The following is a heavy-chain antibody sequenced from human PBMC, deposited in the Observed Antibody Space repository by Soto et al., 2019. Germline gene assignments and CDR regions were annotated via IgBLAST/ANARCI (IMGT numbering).Heavy chain of an antibody. CDR2: TYYRSKWYN. CDR3: ARSFSDFWSGYYSAFDY. J-gene: IGHJ4*02. D-gene: IGHD3-3*01. CDR1: GDSVSSNSAA. Sequence: SQTLSLTCAISGDSVSSNSAAWNWIRQSPSRGLGWLGRTYYRSKWYNDYAVSVKSRITINPDTSKNQFSLQLNSVTPEDTAVYYCARSFSDFWSGYYSAFDYWGQGTLVTVSS. V-gene: IGHV6-1*01.